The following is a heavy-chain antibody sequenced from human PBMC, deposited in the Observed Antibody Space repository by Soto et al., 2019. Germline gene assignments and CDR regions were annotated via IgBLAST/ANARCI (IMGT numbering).Heavy chain of an antibody. CDR3: ARVEQQLVRFDY. J-gene: IGHJ4*02. Sequence: XSVKVSCKASGYTFTCYYMHWVRQAPGQGLEWMGGINPNSGATNYAQNFQGRVTMTRDTSISTAYMELSRLRSDDTAVYYCARVEQQLVRFDYWGQGTLVTVSS. CDR1: GYTFTCYY. CDR2: INPNSGAT. D-gene: IGHD6-13*01. V-gene: IGHV1-2*02.